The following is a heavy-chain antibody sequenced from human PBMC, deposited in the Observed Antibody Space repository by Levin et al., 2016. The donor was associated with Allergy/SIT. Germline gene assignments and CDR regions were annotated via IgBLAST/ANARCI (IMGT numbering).Heavy chain of an antibody. CDR3: VRAPKSELSFDY. V-gene: IGHV3-11*05. CDR1: GFTFSDYY. CDR2: ISTDHNYA. Sequence: GGSLRLSCAASGFTFSDYYLGWIRQAPGEAPEWISYISTDHNYAKYADSVRGRFTISRDNAKNSLYLEMNSLRVEDTAMYYCVRAPKSELSFDYWGRGTLVTVSS. J-gene: IGHJ4*02. D-gene: IGHD1-26*01.